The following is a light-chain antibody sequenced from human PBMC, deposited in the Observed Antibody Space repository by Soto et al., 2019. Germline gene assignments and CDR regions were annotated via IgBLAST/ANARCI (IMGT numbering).Light chain of an antibody. CDR2: GAS. V-gene: IGKV3-15*01. Sequence: EVVMTQSPATLSVSPGEGATLSCRASQSVNSDLAWYQQRPGQPPRLLIYGASTTATGIPARFSGSGSGTEFTLPISSLQSEDFAVYYCQQYNNWPPLTFGGGTKVEIK. CDR1: QSVNSD. J-gene: IGKJ4*01. CDR3: QQYNNWPPLT.